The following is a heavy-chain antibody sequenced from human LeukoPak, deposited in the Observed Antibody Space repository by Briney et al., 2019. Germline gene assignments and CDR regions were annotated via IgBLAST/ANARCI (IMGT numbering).Heavy chain of an antibody. J-gene: IGHJ4*02. CDR3: ARDTLYTAHFDY. CDR1: GFTFSSYT. D-gene: IGHD5-18*01. V-gene: IGHV3-48*02. CDR2: VSASSDV. Sequence: GGSLRLSCAASGFTFSSYTMNWVRQAPGKGLQWVSTVSASSDVHYSDSVKGGFTISRDNARNSLYLQMNRLRDKDTTVYYCARDTLYTAHFDYWGQGTLVTVSS.